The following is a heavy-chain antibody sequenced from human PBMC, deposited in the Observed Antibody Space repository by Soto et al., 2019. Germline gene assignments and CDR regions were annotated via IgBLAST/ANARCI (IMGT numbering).Heavy chain of an antibody. CDR1: GGTFSSYA. J-gene: IGHJ6*01. CDR3: ARVQPGRNNNGELLYYYYGMDV. CDR2: IIPIFGTA. D-gene: IGHD1-26*01. V-gene: IGHV1-69*01. Sequence: QVQLVQSGAEVKKPGSSVKVSCKASGGTFSSYAISWVRQAPGQGLEWMGGIIPIFGTANYAQKFQGRVTITADESTSTAYMELRSLRSEDTAVYYCARVQPGRNNNGELLYYYYGMDVWGQGTTVTVSS.